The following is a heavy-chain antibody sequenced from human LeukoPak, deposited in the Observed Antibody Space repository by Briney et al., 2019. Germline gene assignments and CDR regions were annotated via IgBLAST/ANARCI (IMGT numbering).Heavy chain of an antibody. J-gene: IGHJ4*02. Sequence: GGSLRLSCAASGFIFSNYGMSWVRQAPGKGLEWVSSISSSGESTYYADFVKGRFTISRDNFKNTLDLQMNSLRAEDKAVYYCARSGIVVWDYWGQGTLVTVSS. CDR1: GFIFSNYG. CDR2: ISSSGEST. V-gene: IGHV3-23*01. D-gene: IGHD3-22*01. CDR3: ARSGIVVWDY.